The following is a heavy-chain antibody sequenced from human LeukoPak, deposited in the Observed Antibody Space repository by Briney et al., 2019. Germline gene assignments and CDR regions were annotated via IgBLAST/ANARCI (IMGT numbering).Heavy chain of an antibody. CDR3: TGYTHKGV. V-gene: IGHV3-21*01. Sequence: PGGSLRLSCAASGFTFSSYSMNWVRQAPGKGLEWVPSISSSGSYISYADSVKGRLTISRDNAKNSLYLQMNSLRAEDTAVYYCTGYTHKGVWGQGTTVTVSS. CDR1: GFTFSSYS. J-gene: IGHJ6*02. CDR2: ISSSGSYI.